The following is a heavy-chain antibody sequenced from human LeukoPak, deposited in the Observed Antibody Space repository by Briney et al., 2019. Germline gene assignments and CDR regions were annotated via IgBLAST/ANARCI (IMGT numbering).Heavy chain of an antibody. D-gene: IGHD5-24*01. J-gene: IGHJ4*02. V-gene: IGHV3-53*01. Sequence: PGGSLRLSCTASEFTVSRNYMLWLRQAPGKGLEWVSLIFSNGDTHYADSVKGRFTISRDTSKNTVSLQMNSLRVEDTAMYYCTRDQMNYWGQGTLVTVPS. CDR2: IFSNGDT. CDR3: TRDQMNY. CDR1: EFTVSRNY.